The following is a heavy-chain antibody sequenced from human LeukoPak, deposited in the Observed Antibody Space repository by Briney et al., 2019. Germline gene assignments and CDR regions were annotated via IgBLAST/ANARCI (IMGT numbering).Heavy chain of an antibody. CDR3: ATDGPQTWYFDWLPPTGCDY. CDR2: ISYDGSNK. J-gene: IGHJ4*02. CDR1: GFTFSSYG. V-gene: IGHV3-30*03. Sequence: PGGSLRLSSAASGFTFSSYGMHWVRQAPGKALEGVAVISYDGSNKYYADSVKGRFTISRDNSKTTLYLQMNSLKSEDTAVYYCATDGPQTWYFDWLPPTGCDYWGQGTLVTVSS. D-gene: IGHD3-9*01.